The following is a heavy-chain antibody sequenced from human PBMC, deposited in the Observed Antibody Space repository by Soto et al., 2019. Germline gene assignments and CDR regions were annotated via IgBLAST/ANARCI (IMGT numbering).Heavy chain of an antibody. V-gene: IGHV4-61*01. CDR3: ATDPYRYTWNEDVADYYYYYAMDV. J-gene: IGHJ6*02. CDR1: GGSVSSRSYY. CDR2: IYYSGST. D-gene: IGHD1-20*01. Sequence: SETLSLTCTVSGGSVSSRSYYWSWIRQPPGKGLEWIGYIYYSGSTNYNPSLKSRVTISVDTSKNQFSLKLSSVTAADTAVYYCATDPYRYTWNEDVADYYYYYAMDVWGQGTTVTVSS.